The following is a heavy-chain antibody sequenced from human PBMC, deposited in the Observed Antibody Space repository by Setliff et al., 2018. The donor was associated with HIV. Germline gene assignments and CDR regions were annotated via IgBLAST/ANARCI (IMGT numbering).Heavy chain of an antibody. CDR3: AREAEQDYDVVTETLVEGAYIQF. CDR1: GVSISNYY. Sequence: PSETLSLTCTVSGVSISNYYWNWIRQPPGKGLEWIGYIFTSGDTNYNPSLRSRVTISMDTSKKQFSLKLRSVTAADTAVYYCAREAEQDYDVVTETLVEGAYIQFWGQGSLVTVSS. V-gene: IGHV4-4*09. CDR2: IFTSGDT. D-gene: IGHD3-9*01. J-gene: IGHJ1*01.